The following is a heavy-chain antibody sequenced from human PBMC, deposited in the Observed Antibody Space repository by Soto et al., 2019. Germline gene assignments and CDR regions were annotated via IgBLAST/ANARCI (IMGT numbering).Heavy chain of an antibody. J-gene: IGHJ4*02. CDR2: ISYEGRNK. Sequence: QVQLVESGGDVVQPGGSLRLSCAVSGFTFSLYGMHWVRQAPGKGLEWVAFISYEGRNKYYAESVKGRFTISRDNSKNTQSLHMESMTTEDTAVYYCAKGRDSTLVRWQYFDNWGQGTQVTGSS. CDR1: GFTFSLYG. D-gene: IGHD2-2*01. CDR3: AKGRDSTLVRWQYFDN. V-gene: IGHV3-30*18.